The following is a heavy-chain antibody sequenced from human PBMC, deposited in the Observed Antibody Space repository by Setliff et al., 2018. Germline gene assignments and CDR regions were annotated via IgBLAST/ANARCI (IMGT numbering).Heavy chain of an antibody. V-gene: IGHV4-61*02. Sequence: SETLSLTCTVSGGSISSGTYYWSWIRQPAGKGLEWIGRIYTSGSTNYNPSLKSRVTMTLDTSKNQFSLKLTSVTAADTALYYCARRWNFGPYGSGIHDGFDMWGQGTMVTVSS. D-gene: IGHD3-10*01. CDR1: GGSISSGTYY. CDR2: IYTSGST. CDR3: ARRWNFGPYGSGIHDGFDM. J-gene: IGHJ3*02.